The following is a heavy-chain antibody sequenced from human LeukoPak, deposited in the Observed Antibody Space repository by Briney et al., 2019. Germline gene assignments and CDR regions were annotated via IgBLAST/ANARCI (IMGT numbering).Heavy chain of an antibody. Sequence: PSETLSLTCTVSGGSISSYYWSWIRQPPGKGLEWIGYIYYSGSTNYNPSLKSRVTISVDTSKNQFSLKLSSVTAADMAVYYCARVRVGAMDYWGQGTLVTVSS. CDR3: ARVRVGAMDY. CDR1: GGSISSYY. CDR2: IYYSGST. V-gene: IGHV4-59*01. D-gene: IGHD1-26*01. J-gene: IGHJ4*02.